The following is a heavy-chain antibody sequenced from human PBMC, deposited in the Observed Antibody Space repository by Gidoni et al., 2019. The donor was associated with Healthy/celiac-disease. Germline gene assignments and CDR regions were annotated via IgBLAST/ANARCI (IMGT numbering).Heavy chain of an antibody. D-gene: IGHD6-6*01. CDR3: ARDLSPLHEYSRRGFDY. CDR2: TYYRSKWYN. J-gene: IGHJ4*02. CDR1: GDRVSSHSAA. V-gene: IGHV6-1*01. Sequence: QVQLQQSGPGLVKPSQTLSLTCSISGDRVSSHSAAWNWIRQSPSRGLEWLGRTYYRSKWYNDYAVSVKSRITINPDTSKNQFSLQLNSVTPEDTAVYYCARDLSPLHEYSRRGFDYWGQGTLVTVSS.